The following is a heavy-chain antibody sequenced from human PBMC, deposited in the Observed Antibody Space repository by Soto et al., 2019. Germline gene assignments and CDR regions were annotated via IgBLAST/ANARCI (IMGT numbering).Heavy chain of an antibody. V-gene: IGHV3-53*01. D-gene: IGHD6-6*01. CDR2: IYSGGST. CDR1: GFTVSSNY. CDR3: ARVGGSSGYGMGV. J-gene: IGHJ6*02. Sequence: GGSLRLSCAASGFTVSSNYMSWVRQAPGKGLEWVSVIYSGGSTYYADSVKGRFTISRDNSKNTLYLQMNSLRAEGTAVYYCARVGGSSGYGMGVWGQGTKVTVSS.